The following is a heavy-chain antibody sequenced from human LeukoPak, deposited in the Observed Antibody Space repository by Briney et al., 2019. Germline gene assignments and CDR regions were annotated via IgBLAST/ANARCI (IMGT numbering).Heavy chain of an antibody. V-gene: IGHV4-59*01. CDR3: ARDRGYSGYDYYGMDV. J-gene: IGHJ6*02. D-gene: IGHD5-12*01. Sequence: SETLSLTCTVSGGSISRYYWNWIRQPPAKGLEWIGYIYYAGDTNYTPSLKSRVTISVDTSKTQFSLKLTSVTAADTAVYYCARDRGYSGYDYYGMDVWGQGTTVTVSS. CDR2: IYYAGDT. CDR1: GGSISRYY.